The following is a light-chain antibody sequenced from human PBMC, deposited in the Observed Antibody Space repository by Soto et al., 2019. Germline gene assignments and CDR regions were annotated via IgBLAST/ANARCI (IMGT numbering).Light chain of an antibody. Sequence: EIVLTQSPGTLSLSPGERATLSCRASQSVSSSSLAWYHHKPGQAPRPLIYATSSRATGIPDRFSGSGSGTDFTLTISRLQPEDFAVYYCQHYGGSSTFGQGTKVDIK. CDR1: QSVSSSS. J-gene: IGKJ1*01. CDR3: QHYGGSST. CDR2: ATS. V-gene: IGKV3-20*01.